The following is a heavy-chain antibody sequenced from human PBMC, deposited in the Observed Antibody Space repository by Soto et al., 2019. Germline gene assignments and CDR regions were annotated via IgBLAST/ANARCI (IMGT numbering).Heavy chain of an antibody. CDR3: AKRVPSSPRTNYYFDY. CDR1: GFTFSNYD. D-gene: IGHD6-6*01. Sequence: PGGSLRLSCAASGFTFSNYDMSWVRQAPGKGLEWVSAISGSGGSTYYADSVMGRFTISRDNSKNTLYLQMNSLRAEDTAVYYCAKRVPSSPRTNYYFDYWGQGTLVTVSS. J-gene: IGHJ4*02. V-gene: IGHV3-23*01. CDR2: ISGSGGST.